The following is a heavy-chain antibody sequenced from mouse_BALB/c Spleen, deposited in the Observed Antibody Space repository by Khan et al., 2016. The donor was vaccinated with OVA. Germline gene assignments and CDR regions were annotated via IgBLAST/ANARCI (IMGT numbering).Heavy chain of an antibody. CDR2: INPSTGYT. CDR3: ERVRTDY. V-gene: IGHV1-7*01. D-gene: IGHD1-1*01. J-gene: IGHJ2*01. Sequence: QVQLQQSGAELAKPGASVKMSCKASGYTFASYWMHWIKQRPGQGLEWIGYINPSTGYTEYNPQFTDKATLTEDKSSSTAYLQMSSLTSEDSSVYSCERVRTDYWGQGTTLTVSS. CDR1: GYTFASYW.